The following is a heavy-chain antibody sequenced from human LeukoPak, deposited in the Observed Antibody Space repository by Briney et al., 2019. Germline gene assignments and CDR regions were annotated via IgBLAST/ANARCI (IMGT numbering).Heavy chain of an antibody. J-gene: IGHJ6*02. Sequence: SSETLSLTRTVSGGSISSYYWSWIRQPPGKGLEWIGYIYYSGSTNYNPSLKSRVTMSVDTSKNQFSLKLSSVTAADTAVYYCARESPYCSGGSCQNYYYGMDVWGQGTTVTVSS. V-gene: IGHV4-59*12. CDR2: IYYSGST. CDR1: GGSISSYY. D-gene: IGHD2-15*01. CDR3: ARESPYCSGGSCQNYYYGMDV.